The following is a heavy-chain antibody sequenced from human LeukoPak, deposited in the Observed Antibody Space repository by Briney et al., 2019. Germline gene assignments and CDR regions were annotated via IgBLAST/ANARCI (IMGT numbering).Heavy chain of an antibody. CDR2: IYYSGST. CDR3: AREEYCSSTSCSKPAFDI. Sequence: SETLSLTCTVSGGSISSSSYYWGWIRQHPGKGLEWIGYIYYSGSTYYNPSLKSRVTISVDTSKNQFSLKLSSVTAADTAVYYCAREEYCSSTSCSKPAFDIWGQGTMVTVSS. CDR1: GGSISSSSYY. V-gene: IGHV4-31*03. D-gene: IGHD2-2*01. J-gene: IGHJ3*02.